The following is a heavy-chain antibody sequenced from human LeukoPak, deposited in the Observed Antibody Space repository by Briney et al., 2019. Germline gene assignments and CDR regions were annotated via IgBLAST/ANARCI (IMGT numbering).Heavy chain of an antibody. J-gene: IGHJ5*02. CDR3: ARTIGEFDP. CDR1: GGSITSHY. V-gene: IGHV4-59*11. CDR2: IFYSGST. Sequence: SETLSLTCTVSGGSITSHYWSWIRQPPGRGLEWIGFIFYSGSTNYNPSLKSRVTISVDTSKNQFSLKLSSVTAADTAVYYCARTIGEFDPWGQGTLVTVSS. D-gene: IGHD3-3*01.